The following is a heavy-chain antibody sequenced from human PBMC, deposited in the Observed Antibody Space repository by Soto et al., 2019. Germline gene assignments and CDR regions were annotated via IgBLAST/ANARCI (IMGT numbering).Heavy chain of an antibody. CDR1: GYTFTSYD. D-gene: IGHD1-1*01. CDR2: MNPNSGNT. Sequence: QVQLVQSGAEVKKPGASVQVSCKASGYTFTSYDINWVRQDTGQGLEWMGWMNPNSGNTGYAQKFQGRVTMTRNTSISTAYMELSSLRSEDTAVYYCARLPGTYYGMDVWGQGTTVTVSS. V-gene: IGHV1-8*01. J-gene: IGHJ6*02. CDR3: ARLPGTYYGMDV.